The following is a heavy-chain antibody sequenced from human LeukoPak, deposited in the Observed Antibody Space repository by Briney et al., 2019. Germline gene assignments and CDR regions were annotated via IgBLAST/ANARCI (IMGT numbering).Heavy chain of an antibody. CDR3: ASRTPSIAALLGYYYMDV. V-gene: IGHV4-39*07. CDR1: GGSISSSSYY. CDR2: IYYTGST. D-gene: IGHD6-6*01. Sequence: SETLSLTCTVSGGSISSSSYYWGWIRQPPGKGLEWIGSIYYTGSTYYNPSLKSRVTISVDTSKNQFSLKLSSLTAADTAVYYCASRTPSIAALLGYYYMDVWGKGTTVTVSS. J-gene: IGHJ6*03.